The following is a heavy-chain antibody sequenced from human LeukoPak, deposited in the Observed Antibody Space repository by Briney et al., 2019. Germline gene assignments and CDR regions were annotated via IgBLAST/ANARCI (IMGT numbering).Heavy chain of an antibody. CDR2: IYPGDSDT. J-gene: IGHJ3*02. V-gene: IGHV5-51*01. CDR1: GYSFTSYW. Sequence: GEPLKTSCKGSGYSFTSYWISWVRQMHGKGLEWMGIIYPGDSDTRYSPSFQGQVTISADKSIITAYLQWSSLKASSTVMYYCARYTPQHSIAFDIWGQGTMVTVSS. D-gene: IGHD4-11*01. CDR3: ARYTPQHSIAFDI.